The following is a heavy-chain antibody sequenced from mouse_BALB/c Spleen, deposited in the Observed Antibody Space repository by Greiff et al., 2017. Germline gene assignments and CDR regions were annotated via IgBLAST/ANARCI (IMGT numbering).Heavy chain of an antibody. CDR3: ARDYYYGSSPYYYAMDY. CDR2: INPYNDGT. CDR1: GYTFTSYV. Sequence: VQLQQSGPELVKPGASVKMSCKASGYTFTSYVMHWVKQKPGQGLEWIGYINPYNDGTKYNEKFKGKATLTSDKSSSTAYMELSSLTSEDSAVYYCARDYYYGSSPYYYAMDYWGQGTSVTVSS. J-gene: IGHJ4*01. V-gene: IGHV1-14*01. D-gene: IGHD1-1*01.